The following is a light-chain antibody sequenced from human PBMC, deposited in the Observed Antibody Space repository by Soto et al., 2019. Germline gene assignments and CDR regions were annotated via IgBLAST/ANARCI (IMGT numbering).Light chain of an antibody. J-gene: IGKJ1*01. Sequence: EIVMTQSPATVSVSPGERVALSCRASQSVSSNLAWYQQKPGQAPRLLIYAASSRATGVPVRFSGSGSGTEFTLTISSLQSEDFAVYYCQQYNDWPRTFGQGTKVDIK. V-gene: IGKV3-15*01. CDR1: QSVSSN. CDR3: QQYNDWPRT. CDR2: AAS.